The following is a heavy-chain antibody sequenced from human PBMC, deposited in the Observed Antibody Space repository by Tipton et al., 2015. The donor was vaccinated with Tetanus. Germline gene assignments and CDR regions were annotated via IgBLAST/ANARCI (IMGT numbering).Heavy chain of an antibody. J-gene: IGHJ4*02. V-gene: IGHV4-59*01. CDR3: ARDIEEVGATKYFDY. D-gene: IGHD1-26*01. Sequence: TLSLTCTVSGGSISSYYWSWIRQPPGKGLEWIGEINHSGSTNHNPSLKSRVTISVDRSKNQFSLELSSVTAADTAVYYCARDIEEVGATKYFDYWGQGTLVTVSS. CDR1: GGSISSYY. CDR2: INHSGST.